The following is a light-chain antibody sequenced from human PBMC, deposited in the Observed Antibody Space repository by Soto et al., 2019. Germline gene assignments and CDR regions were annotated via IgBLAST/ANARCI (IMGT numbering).Light chain of an antibody. Sequence: EIVLTQSPATLSLSPGERATLSCRASQSVSSYLAWYQQKPGQAPRLLIYDASNRATGIPARFSGSGSGTDVTLTISSLEPEDFAVYYCNQRSNWPPYTFGQGTKLEIK. CDR3: NQRSNWPPYT. J-gene: IGKJ2*01. CDR1: QSVSSY. V-gene: IGKV3-11*01. CDR2: DAS.